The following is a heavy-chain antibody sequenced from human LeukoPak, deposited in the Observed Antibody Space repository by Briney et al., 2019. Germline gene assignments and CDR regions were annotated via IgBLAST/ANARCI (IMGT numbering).Heavy chain of an antibody. CDR1: GGTFSNFP. CDR3: ARDQGVVDIAYYNPDAFDV. V-gene: IGHV1-69*13. CDR2: IIPLFGTA. J-gene: IGHJ3*01. D-gene: IGHD3-10*01. Sequence: VASVKVSCKASGGTFSNFPISWVRQAPGQGLEWMGAIIPLFGTANYAQKFQGRVTITASEFTSTAYMELSSLRSEDTAVYYCARDQGVVDIAYYNPDAFDVWGQGTLVTVSS.